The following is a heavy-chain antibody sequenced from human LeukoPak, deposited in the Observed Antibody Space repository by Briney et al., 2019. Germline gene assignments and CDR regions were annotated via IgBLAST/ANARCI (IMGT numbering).Heavy chain of an antibody. V-gene: IGHV3-30*02. CDR2: IRYDGSNK. CDR3: AKDSYHYYDSSPPGY. CDR1: GFTFSSYG. D-gene: IGHD3-22*01. J-gene: IGHJ4*02. Sequence: GVSLRLSCAASGFTFSSYGMHWVRQAPGKGLEWVAFIRYDGSNKYYADSVKGRFTISRDNSKNTLYLQMNSLRAEDTAVYYCAKDSYHYYDSSPPGYWGQGTLVTVSS.